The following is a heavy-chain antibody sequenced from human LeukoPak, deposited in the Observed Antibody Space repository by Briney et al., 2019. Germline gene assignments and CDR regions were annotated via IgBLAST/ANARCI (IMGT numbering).Heavy chain of an antibody. D-gene: IGHD4-17*01. CDR3: ARERGGNGDPNYLFDH. CDR1: GGSISSSNW. Sequence: SGTLSLTCAVSGGSISSSNWWSWVRQPPGKGLEWIGEIYHSGSTNYNPSLKSRVTISVDKSKNQFSLKLSSVTAADTAVYYCARERGGNGDPNYLFDHWGQGTLVTVSS. J-gene: IGHJ4*02. CDR2: IYHSGST. V-gene: IGHV4-4*02.